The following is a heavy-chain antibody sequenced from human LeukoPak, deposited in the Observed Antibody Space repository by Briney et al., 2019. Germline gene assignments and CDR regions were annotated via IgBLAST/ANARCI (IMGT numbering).Heavy chain of an antibody. J-gene: IGHJ4*02. Sequence: GGSLRLSCAASGFTFSSHAMTWVRQAPGEGLEWVSSISGSGNSTSYADSVKGRFTIFRDNSKNTLYLQMNSLRAEDTAVYYCAKDYGGGWLYYFDYWGQGTLVTVSS. CDR2: ISGSGNST. D-gene: IGHD5-12*01. CDR1: GFTFSSHA. V-gene: IGHV3-23*01. CDR3: AKDYGGGWLYYFDY.